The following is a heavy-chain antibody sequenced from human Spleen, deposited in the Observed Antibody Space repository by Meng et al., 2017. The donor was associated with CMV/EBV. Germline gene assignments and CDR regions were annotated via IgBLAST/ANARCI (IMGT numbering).Heavy chain of an antibody. V-gene: IGHV4-39*07. CDR2: IYYTGST. D-gene: IGHD3-3*01. CDR1: EASVKSRRYH. J-gene: IGHJ5*02. CDR3: STGIST. Sequence: PTCSVCEASVKSRRYHWGCIRQPPGKGLEWMASIYYTGSTYYNPSLKSRVTISLDTSKNQFSLRLSSVTAADTAVYYCSTGISTWGQGTLVTVSS.